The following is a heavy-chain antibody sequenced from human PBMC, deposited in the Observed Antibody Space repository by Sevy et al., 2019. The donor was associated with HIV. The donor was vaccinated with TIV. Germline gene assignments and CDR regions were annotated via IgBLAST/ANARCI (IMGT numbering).Heavy chain of an antibody. J-gene: IGHJ4*01. CDR1: GGSISSGGYY. CDR2: IYYSGST. Sequence: SETLSLTCTVSGGSISSGGYYWSWIRQHPGKGLEWIGYIYYSGSTYYNPSLKSRVTISVDTSKNQYSLKLSSVTAADTAVYYCASASVWGSDRYPGRIDYWGHGTLVTVSS. D-gene: IGHD3-16*02. CDR3: ASASVWGSDRYPGRIDY. V-gene: IGHV4-31*03.